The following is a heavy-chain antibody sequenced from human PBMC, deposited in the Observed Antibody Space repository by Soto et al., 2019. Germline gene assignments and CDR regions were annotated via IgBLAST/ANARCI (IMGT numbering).Heavy chain of an antibody. J-gene: IGHJ5*02. CDR3: TSDTFGLRDT. CDR2: INPAGTIT. CDR1: GFPFSHNW. D-gene: IGHD3-16*01. Sequence: MQMVESGGGSVQPGGPLSLSCAASGFPFSHNWMHWVRQTPGKALVWVSRINPAGTITNYADSVEGRFTISRDNADSALFLQMNSLSAEDTAIYYCTSDTFGLRDTWGQGTLVTVSS. V-gene: IGHV3-74*01.